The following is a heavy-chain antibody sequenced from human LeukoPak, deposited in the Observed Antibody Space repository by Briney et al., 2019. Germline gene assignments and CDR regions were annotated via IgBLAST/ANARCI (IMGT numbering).Heavy chain of an antibody. D-gene: IGHD3-22*01. CDR3: ARASSGPYYYYYMDV. J-gene: IGHJ6*03. Sequence: SETLSLTCAVYGGSFSSYYWSWIRQPPGKGLEWIGEINHSGSTNYNPSLKSRVTISVDTSKNQFSLKLSSVTAADTAVYYCARASSGPYYYYYMDVWGKGTTVTISS. CDR1: GGSFSSYY. CDR2: INHSGST. V-gene: IGHV4-34*01.